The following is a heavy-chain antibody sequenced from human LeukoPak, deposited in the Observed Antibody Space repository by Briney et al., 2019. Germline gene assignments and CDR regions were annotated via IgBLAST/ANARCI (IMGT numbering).Heavy chain of an antibody. CDR1: GLTFSDYY. D-gene: IGHD2-15*01. Sequence: GGSLRLSCAASGLTFSDYYMSWIRQAPGKGLEWASYISSSGSTIYYADSVKGRFTISRDNAKNSLYLQMNSLRAEDTAVYYCARRHCSGGSCYTGTDYWGQGTLVTVSS. J-gene: IGHJ4*02. CDR3: ARRHCSGGSCYTGTDY. V-gene: IGHV3-11*01. CDR2: ISSSGSTI.